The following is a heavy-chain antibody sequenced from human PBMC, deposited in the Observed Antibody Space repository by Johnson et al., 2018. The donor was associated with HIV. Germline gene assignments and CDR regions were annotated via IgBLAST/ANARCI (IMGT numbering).Heavy chain of an antibody. Sequence: VQLVESGGRVVQPGRSLRLSCAASGFTFSSYWMTWVRQAPGKGLEWVANIKQDGSEKYYVDSVKGRFTVSRDNSQNILYLHMNSLRTDDTAMYYCAKESDHFDAVASDIWGQGTMVTVSS. V-gene: IGHV3-7*01. CDR1: GFTFSSYW. CDR2: IKQDGSEK. D-gene: IGHD1-14*01. J-gene: IGHJ3*02. CDR3: AKESDHFDAVASDI.